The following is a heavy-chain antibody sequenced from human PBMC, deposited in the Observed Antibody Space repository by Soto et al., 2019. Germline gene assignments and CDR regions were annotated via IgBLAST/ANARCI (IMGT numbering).Heavy chain of an antibody. CDR1: GFTFSSYA. CDR2: ISGSGGSS. CDR3: AKGSITMIRGVIDY. V-gene: IGHV3-23*01. D-gene: IGHD3-10*01. J-gene: IGHJ4*02. Sequence: EVQLLESGGGLVQPGGSLSLSCAASGFTFSSYAMSWVRQAPGKGLKWVSGISGSGGSSYYADSVKGRFTISKDNSKNTLYLHLNSLRAEDTAVYYCAKGSITMIRGVIDYWGQGTLVTVSS.